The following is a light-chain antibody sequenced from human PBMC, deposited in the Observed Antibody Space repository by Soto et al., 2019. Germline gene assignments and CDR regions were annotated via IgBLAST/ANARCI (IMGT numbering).Light chain of an antibody. CDR1: NSNIGSNP. J-gene: IGLJ3*02. CDR2: SSK. V-gene: IGLV1-47*02. CDR3: AAWDDRLSAWV. Sequence: QSVLTQPPSASGTPGQRVTISCSGSNSNIGSNPVHWYQQFPGTAPKVLIYSSKKRPSGVPDRFSGSKSGTSASLAISGLRSEDEADYYCAAWDDRLSAWVCGGGTQLTVL.